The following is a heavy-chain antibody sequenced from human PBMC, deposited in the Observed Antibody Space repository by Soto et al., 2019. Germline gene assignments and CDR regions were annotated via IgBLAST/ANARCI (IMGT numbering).Heavy chain of an antibody. Sequence: EVQLLESGGKLVQPGGSLTLSCAASGFTFRTYAMAWVRQAPGKGLEWVSGVSASGLNTDYADPVKGRFYISRDNSKNTVILNTNSLRAEDTALYYCSKYRPRMTSGYFFDYWRQGTPVTLSS. CDR2: VSASGLNT. J-gene: IGHJ4*02. CDR3: SKYRPRMTSGYFFDY. D-gene: IGHD1-1*01. CDR1: GFTFRTYA. V-gene: IGHV3-23*01.